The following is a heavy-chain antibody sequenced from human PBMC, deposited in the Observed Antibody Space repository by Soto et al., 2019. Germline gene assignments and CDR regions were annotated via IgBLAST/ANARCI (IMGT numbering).Heavy chain of an antibody. Sequence: GESLKISRKGSGHSFTTYLIAWVRPLAREGLGWVGMVYPCESETGRSPSFEGHVTISVHKSISTAFLQGNSVKASENAIYYCARHRTSVPKEYWAPGTLVTVSS. CDR3: ARHRTSVPKEY. D-gene: IGHD1-1*01. J-gene: IGHJ4*01. CDR2: VYPCESET. CDR1: GHSFTTYL. V-gene: IGHV5-51*01.